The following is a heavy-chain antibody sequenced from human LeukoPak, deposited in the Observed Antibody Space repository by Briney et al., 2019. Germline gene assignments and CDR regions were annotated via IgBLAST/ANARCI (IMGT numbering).Heavy chain of an antibody. CDR1: GYTFTSYD. J-gene: IGHJ4*02. CDR2: MNPNSGNT. Sequence: ASVKVSCKASGYTFTSYDINWVRQATGQGLEWMGWMNPNSGNTGYAQKFQGRVTMTRNTSISTAYMELSSLRSEDTAVYYCARGARTGTSYPYWGQGTLVTVSS. CDR3: ARGARTGTSYPY. D-gene: IGHD1-7*01. V-gene: IGHV1-8*02.